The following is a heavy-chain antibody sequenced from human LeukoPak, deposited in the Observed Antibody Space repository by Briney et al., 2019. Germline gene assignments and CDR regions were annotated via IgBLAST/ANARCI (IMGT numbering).Heavy chain of an antibody. D-gene: IGHD6-13*01. V-gene: IGHV4-30-2*01. J-gene: IGHJ5*02. CDR1: GGSISSGGYS. CDR2: IYHSGST. Sequence: SETLSLTCAVSGGSISSGGYSWSWIRQPPGKGLEWLGYIYHSGSTYYNPSLKSRVTISVDRSKNQFSLKLSSVTAADTAVYYCARGIAAAGTGRNWFDPWGQGTLVTVSS. CDR3: ARGIAAAGTGRNWFDP.